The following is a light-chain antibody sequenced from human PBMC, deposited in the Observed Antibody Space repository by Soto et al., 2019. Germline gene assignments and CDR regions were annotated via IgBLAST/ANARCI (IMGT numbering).Light chain of an antibody. V-gene: IGLV1-40*01. CDR1: SSNIGAGYD. Sequence: QLVLTQPPSVSGAPGQRVTISCTGSSSNIGAGYDVHWYQQLPGTAPKLLIYGNSNRPSGVPDRFSGSKSGTSASLAITGLQAEDEADYYCQSYDSSLSGWVFGGGIQLTVL. CDR2: GNS. CDR3: QSYDSSLSGWV. J-gene: IGLJ3*02.